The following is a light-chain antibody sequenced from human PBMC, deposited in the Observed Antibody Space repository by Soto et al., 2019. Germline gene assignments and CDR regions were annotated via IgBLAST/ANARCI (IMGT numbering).Light chain of an antibody. Sequence: EIVLTQSPGTLSLSPGKSATLSRRAIKSVRSSYLAWYQQKPGQAPRLLIYGASSRATGIPDRFSGSGSGTDFTVTISRLEPEDFALYYCQQYDKSPWTFGQGTKVDIK. CDR3: QQYDKSPWT. CDR2: GAS. CDR1: KSVRSSY. J-gene: IGKJ1*01. V-gene: IGKV3-20*01.